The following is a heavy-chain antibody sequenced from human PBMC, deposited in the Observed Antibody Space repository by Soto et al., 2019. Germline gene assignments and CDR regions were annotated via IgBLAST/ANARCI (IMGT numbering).Heavy chain of an antibody. CDR2: ISAYNGNT. Sequence: ASVKVSCKASGYTFTSYGISWVRQAPGQGLEWMGWISAYNGNTNYAQKLQGRVTMTTDTSTSTAYMELRSLRSADTAVYYCARAIYYDFWSGYYPCYFDYWGQGTLVTVSS. D-gene: IGHD3-3*01. CDR3: ARAIYYDFWSGYYPCYFDY. CDR1: GYTFTSYG. J-gene: IGHJ4*02. V-gene: IGHV1-18*01.